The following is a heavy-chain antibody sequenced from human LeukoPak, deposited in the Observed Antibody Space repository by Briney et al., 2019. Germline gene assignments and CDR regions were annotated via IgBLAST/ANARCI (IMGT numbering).Heavy chain of an antibody. CDR1: GGSFSGYY. D-gene: IGHD5-18*01. J-gene: IGHJ5*02. V-gene: IGHV4-34*01. Sequence: SETLSLTCAVYGGSFSGYYWSWIRQPPGKGLEWIGKINHSGSTNYNPSLKSRVTISVDTSKNQFSLKLSSVTAADTAVYYCARARGYSYGFGQMRFDPWGQGTLVTVSS. CDR3: ARARGYSYGFGQMRFDP. CDR2: INHSGST.